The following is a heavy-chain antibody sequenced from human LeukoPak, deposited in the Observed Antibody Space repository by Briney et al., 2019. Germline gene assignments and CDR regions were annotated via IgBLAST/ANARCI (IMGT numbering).Heavy chain of an antibody. D-gene: IGHD3-3*01. V-gene: IGHV1-2*02. CDR3: ARDWGTGGSYVGGFDH. CDR1: GYTFTGYY. J-gene: IGHJ5*02. CDR2: IIPNSGGT. Sequence: ASVKVSCKASGYTFTGYYMHWVRQAPGQGLEWMGWIIPNSGGTNYAQKFQGRVTMTRDTSISTVYMELNSLRSDDTAVYYCARDWGTGGSYVGGFDHWGQGTLVTVSS.